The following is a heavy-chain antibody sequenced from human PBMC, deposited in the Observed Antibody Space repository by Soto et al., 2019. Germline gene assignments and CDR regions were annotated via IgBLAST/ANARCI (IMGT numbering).Heavy chain of an antibody. CDR1: GFTFSSYS. Sequence: GSLRLSCAASGFTFSSYSMNWVRQAPGKGLEWVSYISSSSSTIYYADSVKGRFTISRGNAKNSLYLQMNSLRDEDTAVYYCARDQGGGSYYYYYGMDVWGQGTTVTVSS. J-gene: IGHJ6*02. CDR3: ARDQGGGSYYYYYGMDV. CDR2: ISSSSSTI. V-gene: IGHV3-48*02. D-gene: IGHD6-25*01.